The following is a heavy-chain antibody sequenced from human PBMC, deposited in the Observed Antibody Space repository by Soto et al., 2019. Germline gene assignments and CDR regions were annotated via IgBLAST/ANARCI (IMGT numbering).Heavy chain of an antibody. CDR1: GFTFSGYA. J-gene: IGHJ4*02. V-gene: IGHV3-23*01. D-gene: IGHD3-22*01. CDR2: ISGSGGST. Sequence: VGSLRLSCAASGFTFSGYAMSWVRQAPGKGLEWVSAISGSGGSTYYADSVKGRFTISRDNSKNTLYLQMNSLRAEDTAVYYCAKQMDYDSSGYCSDYCGQRTLVTVSS. CDR3: AKQMDYDSSGYCSDY.